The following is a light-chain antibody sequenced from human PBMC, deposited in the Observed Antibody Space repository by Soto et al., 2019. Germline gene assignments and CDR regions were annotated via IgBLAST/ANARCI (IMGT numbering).Light chain of an antibody. CDR1: QSVSSSY. CDR2: GAS. CDR3: QQYGSSPPQLT. Sequence: EIVLTQSPGTLSLSPGERATLSCRASQSVSSSYLAWYQQKPGQAPRLLIYGASSSATSIPDRFSGSGSCTDFTLTISRLEHEDFSVYYCQQYGSSPPQLTFGGGTKVEIK. V-gene: IGKV3-20*01. J-gene: IGKJ4*01.